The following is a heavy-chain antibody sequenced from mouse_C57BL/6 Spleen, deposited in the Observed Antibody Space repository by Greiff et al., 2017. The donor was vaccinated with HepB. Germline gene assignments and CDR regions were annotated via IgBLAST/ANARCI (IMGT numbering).Heavy chain of an antibody. Sequence: QLQQSGPELVKPGASVKISCKASGYSFTGYYMNWVKQSPEKSLEWIGEINPSTGGTTYNQKFKAKATLTVDKSSSTAYMQLKSLTSEDSAVYYCARGGLAYWGQGTLVTVSA. CDR1: GYSFTGYY. CDR2: INPSTGGT. CDR3: ARGGLAY. J-gene: IGHJ3*01. V-gene: IGHV1-42*01.